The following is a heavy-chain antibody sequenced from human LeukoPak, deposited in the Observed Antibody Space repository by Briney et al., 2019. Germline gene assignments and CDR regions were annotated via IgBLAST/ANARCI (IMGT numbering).Heavy chain of an antibody. CDR3: AKGYFGSGSPDYFDC. CDR1: GFTFGDYG. V-gene: IGHV3-30*18. J-gene: IGHJ4*02. CDR2: LTYDGTNE. Sequence: PGGSLRLSCAASGFTFGDYGMHWVRQAPGKGLEWLTLLTYDGTNEYYADSVKGRFAISRDNSKNTLFLQMNSLRPEDTAVYYCAKGYFGSGSPDYFDCWGQGTLVTVSS. D-gene: IGHD3-10*01.